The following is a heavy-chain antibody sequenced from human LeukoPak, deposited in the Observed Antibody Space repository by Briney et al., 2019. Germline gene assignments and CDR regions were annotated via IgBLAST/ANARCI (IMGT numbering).Heavy chain of an antibody. CDR3: AKDRAGTPEIDF. CDR2: IRFDGSNK. CDR1: GFIFSDFG. J-gene: IGHJ4*02. D-gene: IGHD1-1*01. Sequence: GGSLRLSCAASGFIFSDFGMHWVRQTPGKGLEWLAFIRFDGSNKYYADSVKGRFTISRDNSKNTLYLQMSSLRADDTATFYCAKDRAGTPEIDFWGQGTLVTVSS. V-gene: IGHV3-30*02.